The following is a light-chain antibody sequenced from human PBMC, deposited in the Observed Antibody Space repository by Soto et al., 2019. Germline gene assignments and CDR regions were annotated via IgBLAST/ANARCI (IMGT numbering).Light chain of an antibody. J-gene: IGKJ4*01. CDR3: QQYSRVPLT. Sequence: DIQMTQSPSTLSASVGDRVTITCRASQTIHSWLDWYQQKPGKAPKVLIYDASSLKSEVPSRFRGGGSGTDFTLTISSLQADDFATYYCQQYSRVPLTFGGGTKVEI. V-gene: IGKV1-5*01. CDR1: QTIHSW. CDR2: DAS.